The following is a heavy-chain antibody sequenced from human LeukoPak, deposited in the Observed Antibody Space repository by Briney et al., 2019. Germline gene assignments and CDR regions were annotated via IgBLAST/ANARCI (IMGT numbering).Heavy chain of an antibody. CDR2: MNPNGGYT. CDR3: ARVAGSIDY. V-gene: IGHV1-8*03. D-gene: IGHD6-19*01. Sequence: ASVKLSCTASGYTFTTYDINWVRQATGQGLEWMGWMNPNGGYTGYPQKFQGRVTITRDTSINTAYMELSSLRSEDTAVYYCARVAGSIDYWGEGTLVTVSS. J-gene: IGHJ4*02. CDR1: GYTFTTYD.